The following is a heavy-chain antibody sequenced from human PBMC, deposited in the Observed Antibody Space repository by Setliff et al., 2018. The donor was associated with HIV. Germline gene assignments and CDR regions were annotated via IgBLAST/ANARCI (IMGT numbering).Heavy chain of an antibody. CDR2: VYMSGKT. CDR1: GVSIGKNY. Sequence: PSETLSLTCTVSGVSIGKNYWSWVRRPPGKGLEWIGRVYMSGKTNYSPSLKSRVTMSADTSKNQVSLKLTSVTAADTAVYYCAKDAGVTGGLYRYYIDAWGNGTTVTVSS. V-gene: IGHV4-4*07. J-gene: IGHJ6*03. CDR3: AKDAGVTGGLYRYYIDA. D-gene: IGHD2-8*01.